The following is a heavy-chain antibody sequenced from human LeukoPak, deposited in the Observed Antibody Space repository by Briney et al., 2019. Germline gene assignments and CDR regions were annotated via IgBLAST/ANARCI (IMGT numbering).Heavy chain of an antibody. V-gene: IGHV1-69*13. D-gene: IGHD3-10*01. Sequence: GASVKVSCKASGGTFRSYAIRWVRQAPGHGLEWMGGIIPSLVTANYAQKFQGRVTITADESTSTAYMELSSLRSEDTAVYYCARRSPLLWFGELSNPPYYYGMDVWGQGTTVTVSS. CDR2: IIPSLVTA. J-gene: IGHJ6*02. CDR3: ARRSPLLWFGELSNPPYYYGMDV. CDR1: GGTFRSYA.